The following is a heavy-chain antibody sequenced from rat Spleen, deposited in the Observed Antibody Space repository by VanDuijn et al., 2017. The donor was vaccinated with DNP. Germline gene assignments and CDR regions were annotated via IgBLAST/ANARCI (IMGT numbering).Heavy chain of an antibody. CDR1: GSTFTTYG. Sequence: EVQLVESGGGLVQPGRSLKLSCAASGSTFTTYGMHWIRQAPTKGLEWVASISPSGGTTYYRDSVTGRFSISRDNAKSTLYLQMDSLRSEDTATYYCARHRTIMPYYYAMDAWGQGTSVTVSS. CDR3: ARHRTIMPYYYAMDA. CDR2: ISPSGGTT. V-gene: IGHV5S23*01. J-gene: IGHJ4*01. D-gene: IGHD1-12*01.